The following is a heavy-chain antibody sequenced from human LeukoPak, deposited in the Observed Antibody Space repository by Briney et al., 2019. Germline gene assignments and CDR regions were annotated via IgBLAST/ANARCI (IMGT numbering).Heavy chain of an antibody. CDR1: GGSFSGYY. CDR2: INHSGST. V-gene: IGHV4-34*01. J-gene: IGHJ4*02. CDR3: ARGRGTITMVRGVIPYYFDY. Sequence: SETPSLTCGVSGGSFSGYYWSWIRQPPGKGLEWIGEINHSGSTNYNPSLKSRVTISVDTSKNQFSLKLSSVTAADTAVYYCARGRGTITMVRGVIPYYFDYWGQGTLVTVSS. D-gene: IGHD3-10*01.